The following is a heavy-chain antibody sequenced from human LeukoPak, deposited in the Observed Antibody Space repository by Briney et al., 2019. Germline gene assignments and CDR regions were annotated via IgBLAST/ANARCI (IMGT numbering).Heavy chain of an antibody. CDR1: GGSISSNNW. D-gene: IGHD3-22*01. J-gene: IGHJ4*02. CDR2: IYHSGSP. CDR3: ARAGSSAYVLDY. Sequence: PSETLSLTCAVSGGSISSNNWWGWVRQPPGKGLEWIGEIYHSGSPNYNPSLKSRVAMSVDTSKNQFSLKLSSVTAADTAVYYCARAGSSAYVLDYWGQGTLVTVSS. V-gene: IGHV4-4*02.